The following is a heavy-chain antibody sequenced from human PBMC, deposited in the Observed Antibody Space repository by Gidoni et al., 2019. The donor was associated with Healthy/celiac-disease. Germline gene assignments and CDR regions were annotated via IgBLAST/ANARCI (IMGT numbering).Heavy chain of an antibody. Sequence: QVQLVQSGAEVKKPGASVKVSCKASGYTFTGYYMHWVRQAPGQGLEWMGWINPNSGGTNYAQKFQGWVTMTRDTSISTAYMELSRLRSDDTAVYYCARAAYYDYVWGSYCSPLDYWGQGTLVTVSS. J-gene: IGHJ4*02. CDR2: INPNSGGT. CDR3: ARAAYYDYVWGSYCSPLDY. D-gene: IGHD3-16*01. V-gene: IGHV1-2*04. CDR1: GYTFTGYY.